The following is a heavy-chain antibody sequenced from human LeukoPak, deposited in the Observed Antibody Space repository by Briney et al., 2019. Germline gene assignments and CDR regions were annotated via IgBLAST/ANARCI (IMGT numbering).Heavy chain of an antibody. CDR2: IRQDGGQK. V-gene: IGHV3-7*04. CDR1: GFMFDNFW. CDR3: ARVLAVPVAVYYYGLDV. D-gene: IGHD3-3*01. J-gene: IGHJ6*02. Sequence: GGSLRLSCAASGFMFDNFWMSWVRQAPGKGLEWVANIRQDGGQKYYVDSVKGRFTISRDNAKSSLYLQMNRLRVEDTAVYFCARVLAVPVAVYYYGLDVWGQGTTVTVS.